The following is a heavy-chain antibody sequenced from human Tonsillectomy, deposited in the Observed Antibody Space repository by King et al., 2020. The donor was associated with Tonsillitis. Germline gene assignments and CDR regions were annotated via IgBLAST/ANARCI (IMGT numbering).Heavy chain of an antibody. D-gene: IGHD3-22*01. CDR1: GFTFDDYA. Sequence: VQLVESGGGLVQPGRSLRLSCAASGFTFDDYAMHWVRQAPGKGLEWVSGISWNSGSIGYADSVKGRFTISRDNAKNSLYLQMNSLRAEDTALYYCAKDTRHYYDSSGYLGASGAFDIWGQGTMVTVSS. V-gene: IGHV3-9*01. CDR3: AKDTRHYYDSSGYLGASGAFDI. J-gene: IGHJ3*02. CDR2: ISWNSGSI.